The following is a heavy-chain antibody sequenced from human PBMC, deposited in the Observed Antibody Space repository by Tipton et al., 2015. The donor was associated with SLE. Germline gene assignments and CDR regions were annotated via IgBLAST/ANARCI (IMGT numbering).Heavy chain of an antibody. V-gene: IGHV4-61*02. D-gene: IGHD6-13*01. J-gene: IGHJ1*01. CDR2: IYTSGST. CDR1: GGSISSGSYY. CDR3: AREGSSCLFQH. Sequence: TLSLTCTVSGGSISSGSYYWSWIRQPAGKGLEWIGRIYTSGSTNYNPSLKSRVTISVDTSKNQFSLKLSAVTAADTAVYYCAREGSSCLFQHWVQGTLVTVSS.